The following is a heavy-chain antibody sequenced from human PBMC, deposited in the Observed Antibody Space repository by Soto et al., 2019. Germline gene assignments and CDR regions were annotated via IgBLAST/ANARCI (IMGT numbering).Heavy chain of an antibody. V-gene: IGHV1-46*01. D-gene: IGHD1-26*01. J-gene: IGHJ6*02. CDR3: AREATVAGATTGMDV. CDR2: INPGYPAGRST. Sequence: QVQLVQSGAEVKKPGASVKVACKASGYTLTTFFMHWVRQAPGQGLAWMGVINPGYPAGRSTTYAQKFPGSVTMTSDTSTRTADMELRRLRPYDTAAYYCAREATVAGATTGMDVWGQGTTVTVSS. CDR1: GYTLTTFF.